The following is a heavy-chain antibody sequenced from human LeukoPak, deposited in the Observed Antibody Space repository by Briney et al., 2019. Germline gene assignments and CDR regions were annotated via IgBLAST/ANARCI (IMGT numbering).Heavy chain of an antibody. CDR2: IYYSGST. V-gene: IGHV4-39*01. J-gene: IGHJ4*02. CDR3: AMAQPGYSSGWYSFFDY. Sequence: SETLSLTCTVSGGSISSSSYYWGWIRQPPGKGLEWIGSIYYSGSTYYNPSLKSRVTISVDTSKNQFSLKLSSVTAADTAVYYCAMAQPGYSSGWYSFFDYWGQGTLVTVSS. CDR1: GGSISSSSYY. D-gene: IGHD6-19*01.